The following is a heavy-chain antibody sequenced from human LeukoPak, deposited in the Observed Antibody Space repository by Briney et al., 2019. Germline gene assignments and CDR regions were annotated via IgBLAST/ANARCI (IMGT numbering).Heavy chain of an antibody. CDR3: ARDSAVAGYYYYGMDV. V-gene: IGHV1-18*01. J-gene: IGHJ6*02. D-gene: IGHD6-19*01. CDR1: GYTFTSYG. Sequence: ASVKVSCKASGYTFTSYGISWVRQAPGQGLEWMGGISAYNGNTNNAQKLQGRVTMTTDTSTSTAYMELRSLRSDDTAVYYCARDSAVAGYYYYGMDVWGQGTTVTVSS. CDR2: ISAYNGNT.